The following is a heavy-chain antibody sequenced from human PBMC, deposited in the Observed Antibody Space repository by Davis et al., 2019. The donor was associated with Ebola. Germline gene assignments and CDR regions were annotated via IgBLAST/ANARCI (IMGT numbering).Heavy chain of an antibody. V-gene: IGHV4-38-2*02. CDR1: GYSISSGYY. D-gene: IGHD3-3*01. CDR3: ARVGYRDYDFWSGFYTPKYYFDY. Sequence: MPSETLSLTCTVSGYSISSGYYWGWIRQPPGKGLEWIGSIYHSGSTYYNPSLKSRVTISVDTSKNQFSLKLSSVTAADTAVYYCARVGYRDYDFWSGFYTPKYYFDYWGQGTLVTVSS. J-gene: IGHJ4*02. CDR2: IYHSGST.